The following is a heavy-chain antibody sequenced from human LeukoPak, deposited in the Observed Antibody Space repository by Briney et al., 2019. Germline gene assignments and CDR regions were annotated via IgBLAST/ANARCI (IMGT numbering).Heavy chain of an antibody. J-gene: IGHJ3*02. V-gene: IGHV4-4*07. CDR3: ARGRYCSATICSGGDAFDI. CDR2: IYTSAST. Sequence: PSETLSLTCTVSGVSISSYYWTWIRQPAGKGLEWIGRIYTSASTNYNPSLKSRVTLSVDASKNQFSLRLSSLTAADTAVYYCARGRYCSATICSGGDAFDIWGQGTVVTVSS. D-gene: IGHD5-24*01. CDR1: GVSISSYY.